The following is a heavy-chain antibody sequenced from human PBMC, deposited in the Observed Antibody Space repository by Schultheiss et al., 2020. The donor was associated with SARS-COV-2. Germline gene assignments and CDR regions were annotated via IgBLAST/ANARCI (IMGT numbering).Heavy chain of an antibody. CDR1: GGSFSGYY. Sequence: SETLSLTCAVYGGSFSGYYWSWIRQPPGKGLEWIGSIYHSGSTYYNPSLKSRVTISVDTSKNQFSLKLSSVTAADTAVYYCAREGLPDYWGQGTLVTVSS. CDR3: AREGLPDY. D-gene: IGHD5-18*01. J-gene: IGHJ4*02. V-gene: IGHV4-34*01. CDR2: IYHSGST.